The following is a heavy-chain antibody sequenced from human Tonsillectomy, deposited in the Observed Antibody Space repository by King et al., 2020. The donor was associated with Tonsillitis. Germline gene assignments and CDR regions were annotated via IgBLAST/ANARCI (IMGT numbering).Heavy chain of an antibody. CDR3: ARFHYESWSAEDS. D-gene: IGHD3-3*01. V-gene: IGHV4-59*08. Sequence: VQLQESGPGLVRPSETLSLTCTVSGDSISSYYWNWIRQPPGKGLEWIGYIYYSGSTNYNPSLKSRVTISVDTSKNQFSLKMSSVTAADTAVYYCARFHYESWSAEDSWGQGTLVTVSS. CDR1: GDSISSYY. CDR2: IYYSGST. J-gene: IGHJ5*02.